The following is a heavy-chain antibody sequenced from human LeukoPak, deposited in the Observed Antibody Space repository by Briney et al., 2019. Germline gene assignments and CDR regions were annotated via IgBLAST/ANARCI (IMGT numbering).Heavy chain of an antibody. CDR2: MSYDGSNK. CDR3: ARDHPEFDY. J-gene: IGHJ4*02. V-gene: IGHV3-30*01. Sequence: GGSLRLSCAASGFTFRDYVMHWVRQAPGKGLEWVAAMSYDGSNKYYADSVKGRFTISRDNSNNTLYLQMNSLRAEDTAVYYCARDHPEFDYWGQGTLVTVSS. CDR1: GFTFRDYV.